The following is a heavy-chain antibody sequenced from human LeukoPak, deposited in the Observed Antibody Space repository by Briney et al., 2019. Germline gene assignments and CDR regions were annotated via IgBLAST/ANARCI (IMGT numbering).Heavy chain of an antibody. D-gene: IGHD2-15*01. J-gene: IGHJ4*02. CDR3: ARVNSGYCSGGSCYSLFLNN. V-gene: IGHV1-18*01. CDR1: GYTFTSYG. CDR2: ISVYNGNT. Sequence: GASVKVSCKASGYTFTSYGISWVRQAPGQGLDWMGWISVYNGNTNYAQKLQGRVTMTTYTSTSTAYMELRSLRSDDTAVYYCARVNSGYCSGGSCYSLFLNNWGQGTLVTVSS.